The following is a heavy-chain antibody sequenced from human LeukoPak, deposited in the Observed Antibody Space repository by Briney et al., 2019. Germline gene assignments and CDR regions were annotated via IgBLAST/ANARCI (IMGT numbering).Heavy chain of an antibody. CDR1: GYSFTNYW. J-gene: IGHJ5*02. Sequence: GESLKISCKGSGYSFTNYWIGWARQMPGKGLEWMGIIYPGDSETRYGPSFQGQVTISADKSISTAYLQWSSLKASDTAIYYCARRTGATHWFDPWGQGTPVTVSS. D-gene: IGHD1-1*01. CDR2: IYPGDSET. CDR3: ARRTGATHWFDP. V-gene: IGHV5-51*01.